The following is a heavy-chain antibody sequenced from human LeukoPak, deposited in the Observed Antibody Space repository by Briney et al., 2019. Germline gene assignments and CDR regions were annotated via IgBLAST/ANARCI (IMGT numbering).Heavy chain of an antibody. CDR2: IIPILGIA. CDR1: GYTFTGYY. Sequence: ASVKVSCKASGYTFTGYYMHWVRQAPGQGLEWMGRIIPILGIANYAQKFQGRVTITADKSTSTAYMELSSLRSEDTAVYYCARGALGYDSSGYLPEIPYYGMDVWGQGTTVTVSS. D-gene: IGHD3-22*01. V-gene: IGHV1-69*04. CDR3: ARGALGYDSSGYLPEIPYYGMDV. J-gene: IGHJ6*02.